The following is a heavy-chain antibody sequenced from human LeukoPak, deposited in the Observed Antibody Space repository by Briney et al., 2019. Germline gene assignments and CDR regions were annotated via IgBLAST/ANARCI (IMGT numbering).Heavy chain of an antibody. CDR1: GGSISSGGYY. D-gene: IGHD2-21*02. CDR3: ASVNIVVVTPDAFDI. Sequence: SETLSLTCTVSGGSISSGGYYWSWLRQHPGKGLEWIGYIYYSGSTYYNPSLKSRVTISVDTSKNQFSLKLSSVTAADTAVYYCASVNIVVVTPDAFDIWGQGTMVTVSS. V-gene: IGHV4-31*03. CDR2: IYYSGST. J-gene: IGHJ3*02.